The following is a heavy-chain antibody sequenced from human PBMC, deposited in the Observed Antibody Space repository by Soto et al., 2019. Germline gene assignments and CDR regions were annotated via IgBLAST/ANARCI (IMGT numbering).Heavy chain of an antibody. J-gene: IGHJ6*03. CDR3: AKENRRYCSSTSCFYYYYMDV. Sequence: GGSLRLSCAASGFTFSSYAMSWVRQAPGKGLEWVSAISGSGGSTYYADSVKGRFTISRDNSKNTLYLQMNSLRAEDTAVYYCAKENRRYCSSTSCFYYYYMDVWGKGPTVTVSS. CDR1: GFTFSSYA. CDR2: ISGSGGST. V-gene: IGHV3-23*01. D-gene: IGHD2-2*01.